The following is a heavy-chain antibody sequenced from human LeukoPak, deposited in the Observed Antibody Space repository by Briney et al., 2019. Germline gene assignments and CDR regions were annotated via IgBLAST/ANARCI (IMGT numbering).Heavy chain of an antibody. Sequence: GESLKISCKGSGYSFTTYWIGWVRQMPGKGLEWMGIIYPGDSDTRHSPSFQGQVTISADKSISTAYLQWSSLKASDTAMYYCARQYCSGSRCYHDAFDIWGQGTMVTVSS. V-gene: IGHV5-51*01. CDR2: IYPGDSDT. CDR3: ARQYCSGSRCYHDAFDI. J-gene: IGHJ3*02. D-gene: IGHD2-15*01. CDR1: GYSFTTYW.